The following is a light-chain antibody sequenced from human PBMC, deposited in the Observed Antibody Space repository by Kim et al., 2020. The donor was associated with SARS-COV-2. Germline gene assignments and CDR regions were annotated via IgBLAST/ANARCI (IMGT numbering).Light chain of an antibody. CDR1: SGYSNYK. CDR3: GADHGSGSNFVV. V-gene: IGLV9-49*01. Sequence: LVLTQPPSASASLGASVTLTCTLSSGYSNYKVDWYQQRPGKGPRFVMRVGTGGIVGSKGDGIPDRFSVLGSGLNRYLTIKNIQEEDESDYHCGADHGSGSNFVVFGGGTQLTVL. CDR2: VGTGGIVG. J-gene: IGLJ2*01.